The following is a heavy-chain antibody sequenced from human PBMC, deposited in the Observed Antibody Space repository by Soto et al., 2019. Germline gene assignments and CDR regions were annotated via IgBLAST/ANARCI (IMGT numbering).Heavy chain of an antibody. D-gene: IGHD3-3*01. CDR3: ERGGGVGVAGSAAFDM. CDR2: INPATGAA. V-gene: IGHV1-2*02. CDR1: GYPVTAYY. Sequence: QLHLVQSGAVVKKPGASVTVSCSASGYPVTAYYMHWVRQAPGRGLEWMGGINPATGAAKYTQTFQGRVTVSGDTSTGKVFMEMRGLTSEDTAVFYCERGGGVGVAGSAAFDMWGQGTLVTVSS. J-gene: IGHJ3*02.